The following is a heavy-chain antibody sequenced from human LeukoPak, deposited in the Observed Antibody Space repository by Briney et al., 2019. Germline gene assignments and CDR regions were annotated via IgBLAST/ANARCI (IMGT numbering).Heavy chain of an antibody. CDR2: INAGKGNT. J-gene: IGHJ4*02. D-gene: IGHD2-2*01. CDR1: EYTFSSYS. Sequence: ASVKVSCKASEYTFSSYSIHWVRQAPGQRLEWMGWINAGKGNTKYSQNLQGRVTVTGDTSASTAYMELSSLRSEDTAVYYCAIAPLLSLDYWGQGTLVTVSS. CDR3: AIAPLLSLDY. V-gene: IGHV1-3*01.